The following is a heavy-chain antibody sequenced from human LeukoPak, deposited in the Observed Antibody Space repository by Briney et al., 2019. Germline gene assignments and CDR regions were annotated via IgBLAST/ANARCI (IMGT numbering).Heavy chain of an antibody. V-gene: IGHV4-61*01. CDR2: IYYSGST. J-gene: IGHJ4*02. D-gene: IGHD2-2*01. CDR3: ARGGYCGTTSCYLAY. CDR1: GGSVSSGTYY. Sequence: SETLSLTCTVPGGSVSSGTYYWSWIRQPPGKGLEWIGYIYYSGSTNYNPSLKSRLTISVDTSKNQFSLKLNSVTAADTAVYYCARGGYCGTTSCYLAYWGQGTLVTVSS.